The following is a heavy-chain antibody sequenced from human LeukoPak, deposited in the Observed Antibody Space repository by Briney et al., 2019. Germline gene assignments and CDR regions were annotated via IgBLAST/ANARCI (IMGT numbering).Heavy chain of an antibody. CDR3: ARFSYYYIDV. CDR1: GFTFSSYE. Sequence: GGSLRLSCAASGFTFSSYEMNWVRQAPGKGLEWVANINQGGSEKYYVDSLKGRCTISRDNAKNSLYLHMNSLRAEDTAVYYCARFSYYYIDVWGKGTTVTISS. D-gene: IGHD3-16*01. CDR2: INQGGSEK. V-gene: IGHV3-7*01. J-gene: IGHJ6*03.